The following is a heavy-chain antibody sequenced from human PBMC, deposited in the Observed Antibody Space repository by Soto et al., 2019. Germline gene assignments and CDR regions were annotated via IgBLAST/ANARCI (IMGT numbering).Heavy chain of an antibody. D-gene: IGHD3-22*01. CDR3: ARRGYYDSSGYYGY. CDR2: IYYSGST. J-gene: IGHJ4*02. V-gene: IGHV4-39*01. Sequence: SETLCLTCTVSAGITSRCCYFGCWIRQPPEKGLEWIGSIYYSGSTYYNPSLKSRVTISVDTSKNQFSLKLSSVTAADTAVYYCARRGYYDSSGYYGYWGQRTLVTVSS. CDR1: AGITSRCCYF.